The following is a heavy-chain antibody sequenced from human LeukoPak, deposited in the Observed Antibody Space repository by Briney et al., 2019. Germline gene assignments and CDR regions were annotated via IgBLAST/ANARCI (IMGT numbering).Heavy chain of an antibody. CDR1: GFTFSSYG. CDR2: IRYDGSNK. J-gene: IGHJ4*02. CDR3: AKDSAVVVITTGGYYFDY. Sequence: GGSLRLSCAASGFTFSSYGMHWVRQAPGKGLEWVAFIRYDGSNKYYADSVKGRFTISRDNSKNTLYLQMNSLRAEDTAVYYCAKDSAVVVITTGGYYFDYWGQGTLATVSS. D-gene: IGHD3-22*01. V-gene: IGHV3-30*02.